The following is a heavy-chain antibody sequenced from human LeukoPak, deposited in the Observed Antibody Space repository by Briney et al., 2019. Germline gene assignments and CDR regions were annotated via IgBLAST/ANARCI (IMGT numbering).Heavy chain of an antibody. V-gene: IGHV1-2*02. D-gene: IGHD1-26*01. CDR3: ATIGGYYYYGMDV. CDR1: GYTFTGYY. Sequence: ASVKVSCKASGYTFTGYYMHWVRQAPGRGLEWMGWINPNSGGTNYAQKFQGRVTMTRDTSISTAYMELSRLRSDDTAVYYCATIGGYYYYGMDVWGQGTTVTVSS. CDR2: INPNSGGT. J-gene: IGHJ6*02.